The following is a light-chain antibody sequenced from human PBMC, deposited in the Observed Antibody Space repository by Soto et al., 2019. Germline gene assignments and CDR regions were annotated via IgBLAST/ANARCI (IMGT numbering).Light chain of an antibody. CDR1: QTVSSN. Sequence: EIVMTQSPATLSVSPGERATLSCRASQTVSSNLAWYQQQPGQAPRLLIYGVSTRATGVPARFSGSGSGTEFTLTISSLQSEDFAVYYCQQLNNYPPFTFGPGTTVDLE. V-gene: IGKV3-15*01. J-gene: IGKJ3*01. CDR3: QQLNNYPPFT. CDR2: GVS.